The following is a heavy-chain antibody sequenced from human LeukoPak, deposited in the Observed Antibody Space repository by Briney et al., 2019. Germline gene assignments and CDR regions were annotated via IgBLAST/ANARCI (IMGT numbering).Heavy chain of an antibody. D-gene: IGHD2-15*01. V-gene: IGHV3-7*04. J-gene: IGHJ4*02. Sequence: GGSLRLSCAASGITFRSFYMSWVRQAPGKGLEWVANINQDGRQKNYVDSVKGRFTISRDNAKNSLYLEMNSLRPEDTAVYYCARGGDLKYCSGGSCYSVDYWGQGTLVTVSS. CDR3: ARGGDLKYCSGGSCYSVDY. CDR1: GITFRSFY. CDR2: INQDGRQK.